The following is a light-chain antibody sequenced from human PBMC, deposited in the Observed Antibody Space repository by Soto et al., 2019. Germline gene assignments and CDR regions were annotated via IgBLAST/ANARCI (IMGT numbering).Light chain of an antibody. Sequence: EIVMTQSPATLSVSPGERATLSCRASQSVSSNLAWYQQKPGQAPMLLIYGASTRATGIPARFSGSGSGPEFTLTISSLQSEDFAVYYCQQYNNWPPVTFGQGTKVEIK. CDR3: QQYNNWPPVT. CDR2: GAS. CDR1: QSVSSN. J-gene: IGKJ1*01. V-gene: IGKV3-15*01.